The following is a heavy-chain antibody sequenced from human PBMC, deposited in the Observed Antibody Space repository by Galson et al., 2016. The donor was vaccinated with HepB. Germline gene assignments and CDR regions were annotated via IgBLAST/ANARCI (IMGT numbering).Heavy chain of an antibody. CDR1: GGSISSSNW. J-gene: IGHJ4*02. CDR2: IYHSGST. V-gene: IGHV4-4*02. D-gene: IGHD3-16*01. Sequence: TLSLTCAVSGGSISSSNWWSWVRQPPGKGLEWIGEIYHSGSTNYSPSLKSRVTISVDKSKNQFSLKLSSVTAADTAVYYCAKTYSYGLRFDYWGQGALVTVSS. CDR3: AKTYSYGLRFDY.